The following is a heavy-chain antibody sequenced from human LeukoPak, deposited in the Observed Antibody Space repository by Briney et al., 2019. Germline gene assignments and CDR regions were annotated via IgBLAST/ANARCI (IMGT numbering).Heavy chain of an antibody. CDR1: GFTFSDYY. CDR2: ISPDGSDT. D-gene: IGHD2-2*01. V-gene: IGHV3-74*01. J-gene: IGHJ4*02. CDR3: GKTSTSCCDY. Sequence: GGSLRLSCAASGFTFSDYYMSWIRQAPGKGLVWVSRISPDGSDTSYADSVKGRFTISRDNAKNTVFLQMNSLRAEDTALYYCGKTSTSCCDYWGQGTLVTVSS.